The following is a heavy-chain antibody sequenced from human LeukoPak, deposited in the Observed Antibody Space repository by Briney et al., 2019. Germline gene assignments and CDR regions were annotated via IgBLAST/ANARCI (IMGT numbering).Heavy chain of an antibody. D-gene: IGHD2-15*01. Sequence: SQTLSLTCTVSGGSISSGDYYWSWIRQPPGKGLEWLGYIYYSGSTYYNPSLKSRVTISVDTSKNQFSLKLSSVTAADTAVYYCASGYCSGGSCYSEFPFDYWGQGTLVTVSS. CDR1: GGSISSGDYY. V-gene: IGHV4-30-4*01. CDR3: ASGYCSGGSCYSEFPFDY. J-gene: IGHJ4*02. CDR2: IYYSGST.